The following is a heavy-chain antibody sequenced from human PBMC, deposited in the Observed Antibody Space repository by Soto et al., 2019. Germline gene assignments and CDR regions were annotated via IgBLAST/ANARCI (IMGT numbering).Heavy chain of an antibody. CDR1: GFSFSNVW. CDR3: NTYATQTFCEGGPCYSVQTKINDY. D-gene: IGHD2-15*01. V-gene: IGHV3-15*01. J-gene: IGHJ4*02. Sequence: EVQLVESGGGLVKPGGSLTLSCAASGFSFSNVWMSWVRQAPGKGLEWVGHIKSKSVGGTTDYIAPVKGRFTISRDDSKDTLFLHMNSLKIEDTAVYFCNTYATQTFCEGGPCYSVQTKINDYWGQGILVTVSS. CDR2: IKSKSVGGTT.